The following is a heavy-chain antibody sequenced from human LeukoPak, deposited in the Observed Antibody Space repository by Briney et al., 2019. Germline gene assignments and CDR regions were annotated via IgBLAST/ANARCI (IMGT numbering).Heavy chain of an antibody. CDR3: ARGFYSNSLYYYYYYMDV. CDR2: INPNSGGT. D-gene: IGHD4-11*01. CDR1: GYTFTGYY. V-gene: IGHV1-2*02. J-gene: IGHJ6*03. Sequence: ASVKVSCKASGYTFTGYYMHWVRQAPGQGLEWMGWINPNSGGTNYAQKFQGRVTMTRDTSISTAYMELSSLRPEDTAVYYCARGFYSNSLYYYYYYMDVWGKGTTVTVSS.